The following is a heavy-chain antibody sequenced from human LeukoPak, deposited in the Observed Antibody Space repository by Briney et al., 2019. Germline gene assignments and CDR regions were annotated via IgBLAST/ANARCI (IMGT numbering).Heavy chain of an antibody. CDR1: GFIVSSNY. D-gene: IGHD1-26*01. J-gene: IGHJ4*02. CDR3: ARERSYGFDY. Sequence: PGGSLRLSCAASGFIVSSNYMNWVRQAPGKGLERVSVIYSSGSTYYADSVKGRFTISRDNSKNTLYLQMNSLRAEDTAVYYCARERSYGFDYWGQGTLVTVSS. V-gene: IGHV3-53*01. CDR2: IYSSGST.